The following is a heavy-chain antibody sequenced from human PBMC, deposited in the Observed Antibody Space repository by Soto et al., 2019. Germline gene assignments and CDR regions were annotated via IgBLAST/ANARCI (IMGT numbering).Heavy chain of an antibody. CDR2: ISYDGSNK. D-gene: IGHD1-26*01. CDR3: AKEKVGAMVAFDI. CDR1: GFTFSSYA. J-gene: IGHJ3*02. V-gene: IGHV3-30-3*01. Sequence: PGGSLRLSCAASGFTFSSYAMHWVRQAPGKGLEWVAVISYDGSNKYYADSVKGRFTISRDNSKNTLYLQMNSLRAEDTAVYYCAKEKVGAMVAFDIWRQGTMVTVSS.